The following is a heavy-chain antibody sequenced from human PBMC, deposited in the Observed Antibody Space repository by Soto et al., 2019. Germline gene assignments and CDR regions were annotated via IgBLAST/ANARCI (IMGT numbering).Heavy chain of an antibody. CDR2: INTDGSIT. D-gene: IGHD2-21*01. V-gene: IGHV3-74*01. CDR3: ARDGEGF. J-gene: IGHJ4*02. CDR1: GFSFSSNW. Sequence: GGSLRLSCAASGFSFSSNWMHWVRRVPGRGLVWVSRINTDGSITDYVDSVKGRFTISRDNAKNTLYLQMNSLRVGDTAVYYCARDGEGFWGQGTLVTVSS.